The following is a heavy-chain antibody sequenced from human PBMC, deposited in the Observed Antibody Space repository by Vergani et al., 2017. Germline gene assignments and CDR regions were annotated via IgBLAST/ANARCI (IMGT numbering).Heavy chain of an antibody. CDR3: ARGYSGLRDMDV. CDR1: GGSFSGYY. J-gene: IGHJ6*03. Sequence: QLQLQESGPGLVKPSETLSLTCAVYGGSFSGYYLSWIRQPPGKGLEWIGEINHSGSTNYNPSLKSRVTISVDTSKNQFSLKLSSVTAADTAVYYCARGYSGLRDMDVWGKGTTVTVSS. V-gene: IGHV4-34*01. D-gene: IGHD5-12*01. CDR2: INHSGST.